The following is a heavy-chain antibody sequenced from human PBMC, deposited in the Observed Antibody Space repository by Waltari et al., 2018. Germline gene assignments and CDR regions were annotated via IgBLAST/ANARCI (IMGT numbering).Heavy chain of an antibody. V-gene: IGHV1-46*04. J-gene: IGHJ4*02. CDR2: INPSGGSK. Sequence: QVQLVQSGAEVKKPGASVRVSCKASGYTFTTYYIHWVRQSTGQVLEWMGIINPSGGSKSDAQKLQGRVTMTRDTSTSTFYMELSSLRSEDTAVYYCARPRYYFDNSGIVDFWSEGTLVTVSS. D-gene: IGHD3-22*01. CDR3: ARPRYYFDNSGIVDF. CDR1: GYTFTTYY.